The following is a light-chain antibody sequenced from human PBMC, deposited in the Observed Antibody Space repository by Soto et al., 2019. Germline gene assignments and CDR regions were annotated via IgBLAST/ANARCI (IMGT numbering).Light chain of an antibody. Sequence: DVVMTQSPLSLPVTLGQPASISCRSSQSLLTSDGNTYLNWFHQRPGQSPRRLIYKVSNRDSGVPDRFRGSGSGTDFTLKISRVEAEDVGVYYCMQGTHWPPWTFGQGTKVEIK. CDR3: MQGTHWPPWT. CDR1: QSLLTSDGNTY. V-gene: IGKV2-30*01. J-gene: IGKJ1*01. CDR2: KVS.